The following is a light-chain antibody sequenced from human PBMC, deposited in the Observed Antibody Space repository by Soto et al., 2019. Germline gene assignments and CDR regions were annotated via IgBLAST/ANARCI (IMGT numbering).Light chain of an antibody. Sequence: QSALTQPASVSGSPGQSITISCTGTSSDVGSYNLVSWYQQHPGRAPKLIIYEGSKRRPGVSNHFSGSKSGNTASLTISGLQAEDEADYYCCSYAGSSTLVFGGGTKLTVL. V-gene: IGLV2-23*01. CDR1: SSDVGSYNL. CDR3: CSYAGSSTLV. J-gene: IGLJ2*01. CDR2: EGS.